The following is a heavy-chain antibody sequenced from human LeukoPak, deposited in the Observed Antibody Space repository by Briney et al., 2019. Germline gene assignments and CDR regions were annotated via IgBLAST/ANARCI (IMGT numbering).Heavy chain of an antibody. CDR2: ISGGGSST. J-gene: IGHJ5*02. CDR3: ARLWGGNGYSGGSLNL. D-gene: IGHD3-16*01. CDR1: GFRFSNYA. V-gene: IGHV3-23*01. Sequence: GGSLRLSCTASGFRFSNYAMNWVRQAPGKGLEWVSVISGGGSSTNYADSVKGRFTISRENSKNILYLQMNSLRAEDTAVYYCARLWGGNGYSGGSLNLWGQGTLVTVSS.